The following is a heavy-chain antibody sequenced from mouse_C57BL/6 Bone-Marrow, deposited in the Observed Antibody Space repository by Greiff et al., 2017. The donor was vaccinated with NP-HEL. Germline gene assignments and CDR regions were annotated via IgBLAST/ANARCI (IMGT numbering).Heavy chain of an antibody. CDR2: INYDGSST. D-gene: IGHD1-1*01. Sequence: DVKLVESEGGLVQPGSSMKLSCTAYGFTFSDYYMAWVRQVPEKGLEWVANINYDGSSTYYLDSLKSRFIISRDNAKNILYLQMSSLKSEDTATYYCARGRDGSTPYYFDYWGQGTTLTVSS. CDR3: ARGRDGSTPYYFDY. J-gene: IGHJ2*01. CDR1: GFTFSDYY. V-gene: IGHV5-16*01.